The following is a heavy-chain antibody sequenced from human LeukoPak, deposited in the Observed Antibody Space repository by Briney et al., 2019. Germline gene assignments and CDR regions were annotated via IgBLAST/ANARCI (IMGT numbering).Heavy chain of an antibody. CDR3: ARDRGTYYYGSGSTDELDY. CDR1: GFTFSSYW. V-gene: IGHV3-74*01. D-gene: IGHD3-10*01. CDR2: INTDGSST. Sequence: GSLRLSCAASGFTFSSYWMHWVRQAPGKGLVWVSRINTDGSSTSYADSVKGRFTISRDNAKNTLYLQMNSLRAEDTAVYYCARDRGTYYYGSGSTDELDYWGQGTLVTVSS. J-gene: IGHJ4*02.